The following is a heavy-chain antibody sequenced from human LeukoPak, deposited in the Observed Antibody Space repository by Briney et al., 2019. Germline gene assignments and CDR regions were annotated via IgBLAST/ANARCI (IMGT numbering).Heavy chain of an antibody. Sequence: SETLSLTCTVSSGSISTSNYYWSWIRQPPGKGLEWIGYIYYSGSTNYNPSLKSRVTISVDTSKNQFSLKLSSVTAADTAVYYCASGHSSSWTRNYYYYYYMDVWGKGTTVTVSS. V-gene: IGHV4-61*01. J-gene: IGHJ6*03. D-gene: IGHD6-13*01. CDR1: SGSISTSNYY. CDR3: ASGHSSSWTRNYYYYYYMDV. CDR2: IYYSGST.